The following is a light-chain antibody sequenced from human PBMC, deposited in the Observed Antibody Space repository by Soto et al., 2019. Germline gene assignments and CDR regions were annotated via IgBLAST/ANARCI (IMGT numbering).Light chain of an antibody. CDR2: EGT. J-gene: IGLJ3*02. CDR3: CSYAGSNNWV. V-gene: IGLV2-23*01. Sequence: QSVLTQPASVSGSPGQSITISCTGTSSDVVNDLLVSWYQQQPGKAPKLMIYEGTKRPAGVSDRFSGSKSGNTASLTISGLQAEDEADYYCCSYAGSNNWVFGGGTKLTVL. CDR1: SSDVVNDLL.